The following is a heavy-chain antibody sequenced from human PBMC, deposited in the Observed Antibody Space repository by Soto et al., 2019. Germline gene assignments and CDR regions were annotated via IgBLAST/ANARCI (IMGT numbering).Heavy chain of an antibody. CDR1: GGTFSGYA. Sequence: SVKVSCKASGGTFSGYAISWVRQAPGQGLEWMGGIIPIFGTANYAQKFQGRVTITADESTSTAYMELSSLRSEDTAVYYCAGYYYDSSGYYSGDAFDIWGQGTMVTVSS. CDR3: AGYYYDSSGYYSGDAFDI. D-gene: IGHD3-22*01. V-gene: IGHV1-69*13. J-gene: IGHJ3*02. CDR2: IIPIFGTA.